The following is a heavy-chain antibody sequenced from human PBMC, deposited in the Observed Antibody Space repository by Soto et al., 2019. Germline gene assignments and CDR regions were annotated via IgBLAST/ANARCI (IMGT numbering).Heavy chain of an antibody. CDR3: ARRARPDFYYMDV. J-gene: IGHJ6*03. CDR1: GFTLSGYA. Sequence: GSLRLSCAASGFTLSGYAMDWVRQAPGKGLEYVSGISSNGVGTYYANSVQGRFTISRDNSKNTAYLQMGSLRPEDMAVYYCARRARPDFYYMDVWGKGTTVTVS. D-gene: IGHD6-6*01. V-gene: IGHV3-64*01. CDR2: ISSNGVGT.